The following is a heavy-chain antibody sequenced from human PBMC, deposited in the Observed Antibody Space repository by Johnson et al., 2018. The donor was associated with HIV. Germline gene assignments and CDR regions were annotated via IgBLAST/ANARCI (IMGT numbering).Heavy chain of an antibody. V-gene: IGHV3-30*04. Sequence: MQLVESGGGVVQPGRSLRLSCAASGFTFSSYAMHWVRQAPGKGLEWVAVISYDGSNKYYADSVKGRFTISRDNSKNTLSLQMNSPRVDDTAIYYCARVRAGRENAFDIWGQGTMVTVSS. CDR3: ARVRAGRENAFDI. CDR1: GFTFSSYA. CDR2: ISYDGSNK. D-gene: IGHD1-26*01. J-gene: IGHJ3*02.